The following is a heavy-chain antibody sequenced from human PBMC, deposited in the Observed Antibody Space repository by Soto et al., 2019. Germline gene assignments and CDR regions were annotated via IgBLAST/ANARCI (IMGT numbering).Heavy chain of an antibody. CDR2: VYSSGTT. CDR3: ARETSSSSGGNFDY. D-gene: IGHD6-6*01. Sequence: SETLSLTCTVSGGSINSYWWSWIRQPAGKGLEWIGRVYSSGTTDYNPSLNSRATMSVETSKNQFSLKLSSVTAADTAVYYCARETSSSSGGNFDYWGQGTLVTVSS. V-gene: IGHV4-4*07. CDR1: GGSINSYW. J-gene: IGHJ4*02.